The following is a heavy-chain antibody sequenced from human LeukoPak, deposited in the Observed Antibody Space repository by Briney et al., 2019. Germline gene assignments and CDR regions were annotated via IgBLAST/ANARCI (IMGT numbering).Heavy chain of an antibody. CDR3: ARGAGPFTYYYYMDV. CDR2: IKQDGSEK. D-gene: IGHD3-10*01. Sequence: PGGSLRLSCAASGFTFSDYYMSWIRQAPGKGLEWVANIKQDGSEKYYVDSVKGRFTISRDNAKSSLYLQMNSLRAEDTAVYYCARGAGPFTYYYYMDVWGKGTTVTISS. J-gene: IGHJ6*03. CDR1: GFTFSDYY. V-gene: IGHV3-7*01.